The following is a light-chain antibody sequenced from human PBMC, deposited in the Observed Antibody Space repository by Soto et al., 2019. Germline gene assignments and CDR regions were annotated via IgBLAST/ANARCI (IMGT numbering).Light chain of an antibody. CDR3: QQYGSSPPWT. Sequence: EIVLTPSPGTLSLSPLERATLSCRASQSVSSSYLAWYQQKPGQAPRLLIYGASSRATGIPDRFSGSGSGTDFTLTISRLEPEDFAVYYCQQYGSSPPWTFGQGTKVDI. CDR2: GAS. J-gene: IGKJ1*01. CDR1: QSVSSSY. V-gene: IGKV3-20*01.